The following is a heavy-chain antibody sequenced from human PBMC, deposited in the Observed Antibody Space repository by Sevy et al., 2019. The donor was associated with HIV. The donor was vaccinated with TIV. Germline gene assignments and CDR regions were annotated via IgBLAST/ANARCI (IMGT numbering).Heavy chain of an antibody. Sequence: ASVKVSRKASGGTFSSYAISWVRQAPGQGLEWMGGIIPIFGTANYAQKFQGRVTITADESTSTAYMELSSLRSEDTAVYYCARDRDSSGHRDDAFDIWGQGTMVTVSS. CDR1: GGTFSSYA. J-gene: IGHJ3*02. D-gene: IGHD3-22*01. CDR2: IIPIFGTA. V-gene: IGHV1-69*01. CDR3: ARDRDSSGHRDDAFDI.